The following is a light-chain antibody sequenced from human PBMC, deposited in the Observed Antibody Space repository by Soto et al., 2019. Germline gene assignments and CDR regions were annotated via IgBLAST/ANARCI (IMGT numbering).Light chain of an antibody. CDR1: QDIRNF. J-gene: IGKJ3*01. CDR3: QKYSSAPV. V-gene: IGKV1-27*01. CDR2: AAS. Sequence: DIQMTQSPTSLSASVGDRVTITCRASQDIRNFVAWYQQKPGKAPKLLIYAASTLQSGVPSRFSGSGSGTDFTLTINSLQHEDVATYSYQKYSSAPVFGPGTKVEIK.